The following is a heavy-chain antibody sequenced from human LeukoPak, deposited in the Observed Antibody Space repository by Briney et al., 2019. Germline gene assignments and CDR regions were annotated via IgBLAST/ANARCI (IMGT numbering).Heavy chain of an antibody. V-gene: IGHV1-69*06. D-gene: IGHD6-19*01. J-gene: IGHJ5*02. CDR2: IIPIFGTA. CDR1: GGTFSSYA. Sequence: SVKVSCKASGGTFSSYAISWVRQAPGQGLEWMGGIIPIFGTANYAQKFQGRVTITADKSPSTAHMELSSLRSEDTAVYYCARDQTSVAGTGYNWFDPWGQGTLVTVSS. CDR3: ARDQTSVAGTGYNWFDP.